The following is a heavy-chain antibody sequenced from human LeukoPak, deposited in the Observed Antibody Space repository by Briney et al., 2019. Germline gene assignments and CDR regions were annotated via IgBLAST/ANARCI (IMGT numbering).Heavy chain of an antibody. V-gene: IGHV4-34*01. J-gene: IGHJ6*02. CDR3: ARANRRYSSSSWYYYYGMDV. CDR1: GGSFSGYY. Sequence: PSETLSLTCAVYGGSFSGYYWSWIRQPPGKGLEWIGEINHSGSTNYNPSLKGRVTISVDTSKNQFSLKLSSVTAADTAVYYCARANRRYSSSSWYYYYGMDVWGQGTTVTVSS. CDR2: INHSGST. D-gene: IGHD6-6*01.